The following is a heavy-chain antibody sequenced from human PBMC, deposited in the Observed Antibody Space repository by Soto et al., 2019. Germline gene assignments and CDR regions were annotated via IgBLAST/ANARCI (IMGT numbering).Heavy chain of an antibody. CDR1: VFTFDNYA. V-gene: IGHV3-9*01. Sequence: GGSVRLSCAASVFTFDNYAVYWVRQAPGKGLEWVSGIGWNSYTINYADSVKGRFTISRDNAKNSLYLQMNSLRAEDTALYYCARGYSGFGASSYFDYWGQGTLVTVSS. CDR3: ARGYSGFGASSYFDY. CDR2: IGWNSYTI. D-gene: IGHD3-16*01. J-gene: IGHJ4*02.